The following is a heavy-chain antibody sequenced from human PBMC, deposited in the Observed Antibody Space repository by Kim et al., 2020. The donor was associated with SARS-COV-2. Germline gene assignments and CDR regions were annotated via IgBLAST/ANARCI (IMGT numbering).Heavy chain of an antibody. D-gene: IGHD2-15*01. V-gene: IGHV6-1*01. CDR3: AREGGGTVLDY. CDR2: K. J-gene: IGHJ4*02. Sequence: KDYPISVKSRITINPDTSNNLFSLQLNSVTPEDTAVYYCAREGGGTVLDYWGQGTLVTVSS.